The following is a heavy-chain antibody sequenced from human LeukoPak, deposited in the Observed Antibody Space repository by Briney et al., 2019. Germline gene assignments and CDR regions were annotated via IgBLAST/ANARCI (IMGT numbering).Heavy chain of an antibody. CDR2: ISAYNGNT. D-gene: IGHD1-26*01. V-gene: IGHV1-18*01. Sequence: ASVKVSCKASGGTFSSYAISWVRQAPGQGLEWMGWISAYNGNTNYAQKLQGRVTMTTDTSTSTAYMELRSLRSDDTAVYYCARDVREGYYYYGMDVWGQGTTVTVSS. CDR3: ARDVREGYYYYGMDV. J-gene: IGHJ6*02. CDR1: GGTFSSYA.